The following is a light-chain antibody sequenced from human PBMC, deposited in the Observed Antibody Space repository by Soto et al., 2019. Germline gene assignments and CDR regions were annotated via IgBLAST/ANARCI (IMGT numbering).Light chain of an antibody. CDR2: DAS. V-gene: IGKV3-11*01. CDR3: QQRSNWPQYT. Sequence: EIVLTQSPATLSLSPGERATLSCRASQSVSSYLAWYQQKPGQAPRLLIYDASNRATGIPARFSGSRSGTDFTLTIRSLEPEDFAVYYCQQRSNWPQYTFGQGTKLEIK. CDR1: QSVSSY. J-gene: IGKJ2*01.